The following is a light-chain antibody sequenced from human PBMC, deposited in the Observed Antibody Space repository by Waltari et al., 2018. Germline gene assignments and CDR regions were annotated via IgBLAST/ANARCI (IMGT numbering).Light chain of an antibody. CDR2: WAS. J-gene: IGKJ2*01. CDR3: HQYYSAPFA. Sequence: DIVMTQSPDSLTVSLGERATINCKSSQNILYSSNNKNYLAWYQQKPGQPPKLLIYWASARESGVPDRFSGSGSGTDFTLTISSLQAEDVAVYYCHQYYSAPFAFGQGTKLEIK. CDR1: QNILYSSNNKNY. V-gene: IGKV4-1*01.